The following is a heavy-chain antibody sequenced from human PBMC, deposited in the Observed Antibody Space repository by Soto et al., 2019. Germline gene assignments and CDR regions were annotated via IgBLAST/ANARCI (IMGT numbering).Heavy chain of an antibody. Sequence: GGSLRLSCVGSGFSLSEHYMHWVRQPPGKGLEWVAAISYSGTQRFYADSVEGRFTISRDNSRNVLFLQMNSPRVEDTAVYYCVRDFPQKEFDYWGQGTQVTVSS. CDR3: VRDFPQKEFDY. V-gene: IGHV3-30*04. CDR2: ISYSGTQR. J-gene: IGHJ4*02. CDR1: GFSLSEHY.